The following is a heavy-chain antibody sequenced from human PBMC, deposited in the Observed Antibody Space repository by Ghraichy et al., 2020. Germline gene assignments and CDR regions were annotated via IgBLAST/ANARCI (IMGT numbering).Heavy chain of an antibody. D-gene: IGHD1-26*01. V-gene: IGHV3-23*01. CDR2: ISGSGGST. CDR1: GFTFSSYA. Sequence: GESLNISCAASGFTFSSYAMSWVRQAPGKGLEWVSAISGSGGSTYYADSVKGRFTISRDNSKNTLYLQMNSLRAEDTAVYYCAKVGGSSYYFDYWGQGTLVTVSS. J-gene: IGHJ4*02. CDR3: AKVGGSSYYFDY.